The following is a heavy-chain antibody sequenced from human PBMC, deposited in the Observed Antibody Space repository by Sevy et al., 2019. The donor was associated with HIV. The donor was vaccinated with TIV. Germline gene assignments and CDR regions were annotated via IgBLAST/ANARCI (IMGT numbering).Heavy chain of an antibody. CDR1: GFTFTSSW. D-gene: IGHD1-26*01. CDR3: AKARPAVGATSYFDY. CDR2: INEDGSRK. J-gene: IGHJ4*02. Sequence: GGSLRLSCAASGFTFTSSWMGWVRQAPGKGLEWVANINEDGSRKYYVDSVKGRFTISRDNARNSLHLQMNSLRAEDTAVYYCAKARPAVGATSYFDYWGQGTLVTVSS. V-gene: IGHV3-7*03.